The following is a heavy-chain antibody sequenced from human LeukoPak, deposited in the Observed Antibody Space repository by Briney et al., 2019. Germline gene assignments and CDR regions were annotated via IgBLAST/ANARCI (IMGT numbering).Heavy chain of an antibody. D-gene: IGHD3-22*01. V-gene: IGHV3-23*01. Sequence: GGSLRLSCAASGFTFSSYAMSWVRQAPARGLEWVSSLRGDGETFYADSVKGRFTLSRDESRNTVYLQMNNLRVEDTAEYFCAKGSSGYFADLWGQGTLVTVSS. J-gene: IGHJ5*02. CDR1: GFTFSSYA. CDR3: AKGSSGYFADL. CDR2: LRGDGET.